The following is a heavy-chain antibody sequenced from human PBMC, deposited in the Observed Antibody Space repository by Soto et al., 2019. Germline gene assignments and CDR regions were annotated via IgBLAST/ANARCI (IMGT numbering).Heavy chain of an antibody. CDR3: AKEGDILTGLDNWFDP. CDR2: ISYDGSNK. V-gene: IGHV3-30*18. Sequence: QVQLVESGGGVVQPGRSLRLSCAASGFTFSSYGMHWVRQAPGKGLEWVAVISYDGSNKYYADSVKGRFTISRDNSKNTLYLQMNSLRAEDTAVYYCAKEGDILTGLDNWFDPWGQGTLVTVSS. CDR1: GFTFSSYG. D-gene: IGHD3-9*01. J-gene: IGHJ5*02.